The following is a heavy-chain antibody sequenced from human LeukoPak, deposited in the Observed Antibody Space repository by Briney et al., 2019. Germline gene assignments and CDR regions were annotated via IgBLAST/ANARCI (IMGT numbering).Heavy chain of an antibody. Sequence: ASVKVSCKASGYTFTSYAMHWVRQAPGQRLEWMGWINAGNGNTRYSQKFQGRVTITRDTSASTAYMELSSLRSEDTAVYYCARDVVSIEAGGYYFDYWGQGTLVTVSS. CDR2: INAGNGNT. V-gene: IGHV1-3*01. J-gene: IGHJ4*02. CDR3: ARDVVSIEAGGYYFDY. CDR1: GYTFTSYA. D-gene: IGHD2-8*02.